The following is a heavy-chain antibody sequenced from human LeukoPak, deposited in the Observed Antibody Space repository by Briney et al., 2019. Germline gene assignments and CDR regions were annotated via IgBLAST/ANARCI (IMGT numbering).Heavy chain of an antibody. D-gene: IGHD5-18*01. J-gene: IGHJ6*02. V-gene: IGHV3-74*01. Sequence: GGSLRLSCAASGNYWMHWVRQAPGKGLVWVSLINSDGSWTSYADSVKGRFTISKDNAKNTVYLQMNNLRAEDTAVYYCAREGGDTAMEDYYYYGMDVWGQGTTVTVSS. CDR2: INSDGSWT. CDR3: AREGGDTAMEDYYYYGMDV. CDR1: GNYW.